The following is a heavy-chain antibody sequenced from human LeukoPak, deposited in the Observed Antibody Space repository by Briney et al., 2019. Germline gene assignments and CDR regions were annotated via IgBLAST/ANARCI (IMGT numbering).Heavy chain of an antibody. CDR1: GYTFTSYD. CDR3: ARGRHFYPFGVVINYYYYYYMDV. J-gene: IGHJ6*03. CDR2: MDPNSGNT. V-gene: IGHV1-8*01. D-gene: IGHD3-3*01. Sequence: GALVKVSCKASGYTFTSYDINWVRQATGQGLEWMGWMDPNSGNTGYAQKFQGRVTITRNTSISTAYMELSSLRSEDTAVYYCARGRHFYPFGVVINYYYYYYMDVWGKGTTVTVSS.